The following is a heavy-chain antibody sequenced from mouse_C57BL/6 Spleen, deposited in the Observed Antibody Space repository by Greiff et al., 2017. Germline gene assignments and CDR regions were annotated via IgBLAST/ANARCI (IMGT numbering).Heavy chain of an antibody. CDR3: ARWDYYGSSYRYFDV. Sequence: QVQLQQPGAELVKPGASVKMSCKASGYTFTSYWITWVKQRPGQGLEWIGDIYPGSGSTNYNEKFKSKATLTVDTSSSTAYMQLSSLTSEDSAVYYCARWDYYGSSYRYFDVWGTGTTVTVSS. V-gene: IGHV1-55*01. CDR1: GYTFTSYW. D-gene: IGHD1-1*01. J-gene: IGHJ1*03. CDR2: IYPGSGST.